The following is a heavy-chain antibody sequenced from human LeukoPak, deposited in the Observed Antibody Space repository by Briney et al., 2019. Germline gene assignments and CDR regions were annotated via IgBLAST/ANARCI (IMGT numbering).Heavy chain of an antibody. J-gene: IGHJ4*02. CDR1: GGSISSGSYY. CDR3: ARRGGGFYDSSGYAYFDY. CDR2: IYYSGST. Sequence: PSQTLSLTCTVSGGSISSGSYYWSWIRQPAGKGLEWIGYIYYSGSTNYNPSLKSRVTISVDTSKNQFSLKLSSVTAADTAVYYCARRGGGFYDSSGYAYFDYWGQGTLVTVSS. D-gene: IGHD3-22*01. V-gene: IGHV4-61*10.